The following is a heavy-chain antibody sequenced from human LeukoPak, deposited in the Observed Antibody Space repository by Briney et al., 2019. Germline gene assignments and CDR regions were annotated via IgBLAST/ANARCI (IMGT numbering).Heavy chain of an antibody. CDR2: ISYDGSNK. Sequence: GGSLRLSCAASGFTFSSYGMHWVRQAPGKGLEWVAVISYDGSNKYYADSVKGRFTISRDNFKNTLYLQMNSLRAEDTAVYYCAGGDYYFDYWGQGTLVTVSS. D-gene: IGHD4-17*01. J-gene: IGHJ4*02. CDR1: GFTFSSYG. CDR3: AGGDYYFDY. V-gene: IGHV3-30*03.